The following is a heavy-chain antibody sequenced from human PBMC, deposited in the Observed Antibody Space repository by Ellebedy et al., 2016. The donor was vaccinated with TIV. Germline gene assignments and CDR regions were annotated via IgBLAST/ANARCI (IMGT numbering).Heavy chain of an antibody. Sequence: MPSETLSLTCVVSRGSVTGYFWSWVRQPPGKGLEWIGEVNHSGGTKYDPSLESRVAISLDTSKKKFSLKMTSVTASDTAVYYCARSTGTAIDYWGQGTQVTVSS. V-gene: IGHV4-34*01. CDR2: VNHSGGT. CDR3: ARSTGTAIDY. J-gene: IGHJ4*02. CDR1: RGSVTGYF. D-gene: IGHD2-21*02.